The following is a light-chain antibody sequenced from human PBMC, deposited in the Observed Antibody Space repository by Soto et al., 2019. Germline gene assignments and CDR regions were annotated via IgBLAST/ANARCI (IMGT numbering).Light chain of an antibody. CDR3: QHYNSYSEA. J-gene: IGKJ1*01. CDR2: KAS. V-gene: IGKV1-5*03. CDR1: QTISSW. Sequence: IQMDQSPSTLSVTVGDRVTVACRASQTISSWLAWYQQKPGKAPKLLIYKASTLKSGVPSRFSGSGSGTEFTLTISSLQPDDFAPYYSQHYNSYSEAFGQGTMVDI.